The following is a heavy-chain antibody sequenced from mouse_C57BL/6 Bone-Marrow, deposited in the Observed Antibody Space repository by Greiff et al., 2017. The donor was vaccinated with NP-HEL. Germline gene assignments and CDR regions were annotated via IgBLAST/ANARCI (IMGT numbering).Heavy chain of an antibody. CDR1: GYTFTGNW. D-gene: IGHD1-1*01. V-gene: IGHV1-9*01. CDR3: ARDYYGSSYFDY. J-gene: IGHJ2*01. CDR2: ILPGSGNT. Sequence: QVQLQQSGAELMKPGASVKLSCKATGYTFTGNWIEWVKQRPGHGLEWIGEILPGSGNTYYNDRFKGKATFTADTSSNTAYMQLSSLTTEDSAIYYCARDYYGSSYFDYWGQGTTLTVSS.